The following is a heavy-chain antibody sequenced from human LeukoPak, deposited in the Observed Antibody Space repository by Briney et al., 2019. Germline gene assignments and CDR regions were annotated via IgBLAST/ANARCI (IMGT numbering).Heavy chain of an antibody. CDR2: ISSDGNDK. CDR3: GREGHYDILTGYSPVEYYYYFMDV. J-gene: IGHJ6*03. D-gene: IGHD3-9*01. Sequence: GGSLRLSCATSGFPLNNYGMHWVRQAPGKGLEWVGVISSDGNDKHHADSVKGRFTISRDNSRDTLYLEMSSLRPEDTAIYYCGREGHYDILTGYSPVEYYYYFMDVWGKGTTVTVSS. V-gene: IGHV3-30*19. CDR1: GFPLNNYG.